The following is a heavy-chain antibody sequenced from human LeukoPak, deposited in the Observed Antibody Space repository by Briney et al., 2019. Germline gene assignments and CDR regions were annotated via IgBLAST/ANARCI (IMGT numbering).Heavy chain of an antibody. Sequence: PGGSLRLSCTVSGFTFSSNSMSWVRQAPGKGLEWVSFIYSGTIHYSDSVKGRFTISRDNSKNTLYLQMNSLRAEDTAVYYCARRAGAYSHPYDYWGQGTLVTVSS. J-gene: IGHJ4*02. V-gene: IGHV3-53*01. D-gene: IGHD4/OR15-4a*01. CDR3: ARRAGAYSHPYDY. CDR1: GFTFSSNS. CDR2: IYSGTI.